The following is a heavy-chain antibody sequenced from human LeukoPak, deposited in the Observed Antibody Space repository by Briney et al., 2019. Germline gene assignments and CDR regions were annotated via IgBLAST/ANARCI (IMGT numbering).Heavy chain of an antibody. D-gene: IGHD3-16*01. CDR1: GGTFSSYA. Sequence: SVKVSCKASGGTFSSYAISWVRQAPGQGLEYLGGIIPNFGAPNYVQKFQGRVTITADESTSTAYLELSSLRFEDSAIYYCASRKGGGYSDSLDYWGQGTLVTVSS. CDR3: ASRKGGGYSDSLDY. CDR2: IIPNFGAP. J-gene: IGHJ4*02. V-gene: IGHV1-69*13.